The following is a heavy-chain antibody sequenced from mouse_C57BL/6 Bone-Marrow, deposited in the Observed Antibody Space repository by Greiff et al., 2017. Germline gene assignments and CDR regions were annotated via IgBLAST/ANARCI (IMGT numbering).Heavy chain of an antibody. Sequence: EVMLVESGGGLVQPGGSLKLSCAASGFTFSDYGMAWVRQAPRKGPEWVAFISNLAYSIYYADTVTGRFTISRENAKNTQYLEMSSLRSEDTARYYCARRGYGPYYAMDYWGQGTSVTVSS. CDR1: GFTFSDYG. D-gene: IGHD2-2*01. CDR3: ARRGYGPYYAMDY. V-gene: IGHV5-15*04. J-gene: IGHJ4*01. CDR2: ISNLAYSI.